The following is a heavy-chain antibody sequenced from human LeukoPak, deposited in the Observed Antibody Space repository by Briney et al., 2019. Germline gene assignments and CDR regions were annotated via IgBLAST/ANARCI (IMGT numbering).Heavy chain of an antibody. CDR1: GFTFSDYY. CDR2: ISSSGSTI. CDR3: AKANSITIFGVISPVDY. J-gene: IGHJ4*02. V-gene: IGHV3-11*01. Sequence: GGSLRLSCAASGFTFSDYYMSWLRQAPGKGLEGVSYISSSGSTIYYADSVKGRFTISRDNSKNTLYLQMNSLRAEDTAVYYCAKANSITIFGVISPVDYWGQGTLVTVSS. D-gene: IGHD3-3*01.